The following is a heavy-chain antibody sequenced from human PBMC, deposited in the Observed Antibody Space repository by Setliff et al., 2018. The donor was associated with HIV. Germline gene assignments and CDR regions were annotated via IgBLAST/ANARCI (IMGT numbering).Heavy chain of an antibody. V-gene: IGHV4-59*01. CDR3: ARGIAVAGPYFDY. J-gene: IGHJ4*02. D-gene: IGHD6-19*01. CDR2: IYYSGSS. Sequence: PSETLSLTCTVSGGSISSYYWSWFRQPPGKGLAWIGYIYYSGSSKNTPSLKSRVTISVDTPKNEFSLKLSSMTAADTAVYYCARGIAVAGPYFDYWGQGTLVTVSS. CDR1: GGSISSYY.